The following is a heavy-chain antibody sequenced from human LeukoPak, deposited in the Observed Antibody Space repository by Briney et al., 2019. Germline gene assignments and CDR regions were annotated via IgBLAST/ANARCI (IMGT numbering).Heavy chain of an antibody. CDR1: GFTFSNYA. J-gene: IGHJ4*02. V-gene: IGHV3-30*04. CDR2: ISYDGSNK. Sequence: GRSLRLSCAASGFTFSNYAIHWVRQAPGKGLEWVAVISYDGSNKYYADSVKGRFTISRDNSNDTLYLQMNSLRAEDTAVFYCXXXXXXXXXXXHIGYXXQGTLVTVSS. CDR3: XXXXXXXXXXXHIGY.